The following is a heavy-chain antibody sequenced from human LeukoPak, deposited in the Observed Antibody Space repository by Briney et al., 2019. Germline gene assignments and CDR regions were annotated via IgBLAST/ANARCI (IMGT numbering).Heavy chain of an antibody. Sequence: GGYLRLSCAASGFTFSKYAMNWVRQAPGKGLEWVSAILAGGATYYADPVKGRFTVSRDSSTNTLYLQMNSLRVDDTAIYYCTKDREPDNGWDLDYWGQGTLLIVSS. D-gene: IGHD6-19*01. CDR2: ILAGGAT. J-gene: IGHJ4*01. V-gene: IGHV3-23*01. CDR1: GFTFSKYA. CDR3: TKDREPDNGWDLDY.